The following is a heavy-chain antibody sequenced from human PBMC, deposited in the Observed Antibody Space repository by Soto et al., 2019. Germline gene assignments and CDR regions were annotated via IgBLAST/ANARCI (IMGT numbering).Heavy chain of an antibody. Sequence: SETLSLTCTVSGGSISSYDWSWIRQPPGKGLEWIGYIYYSGRTNYNPPLKSRVTISVDTSKNQFSLKLSSVTAADTAVYYCAREIIVTTTRENAFDIWGQGTMVT. D-gene: IGHD5-12*01. CDR3: AREIIVTTTRENAFDI. V-gene: IGHV4-59*01. J-gene: IGHJ3*02. CDR1: GGSISSYD. CDR2: IYYSGRT.